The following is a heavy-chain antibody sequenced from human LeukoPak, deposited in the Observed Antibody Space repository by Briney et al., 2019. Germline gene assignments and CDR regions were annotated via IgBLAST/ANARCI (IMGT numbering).Heavy chain of an antibody. J-gene: IGHJ5*02. CDR2: IRFDGSNK. CDR1: RFTFSSNA. Sequence: PGGSLRLSCAASRFTFSSNAMHWVRQAPGKGLEWVAFIRFDGSNKYYADSVKGRFTISRDNSKNTLYLQMNSLRAEDTAVYYCAKDRNNWFDPWGQGTLVTVSS. CDR3: AKDRNNWFDP. V-gene: IGHV3-30*02.